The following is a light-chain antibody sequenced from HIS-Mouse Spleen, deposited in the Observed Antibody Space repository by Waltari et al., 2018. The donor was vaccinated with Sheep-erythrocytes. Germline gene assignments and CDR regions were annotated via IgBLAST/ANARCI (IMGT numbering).Light chain of an antibody. Sequence: DIQMTQSPSSLPASVGDRVTITCRASQSISSILNWYQQKPGKAPKLLIHAASSLQSGVPSRFSGSGSGTDFTLTISSLQPEDFATYYCQQSYSTPQFTFGPATKVDIK. CDR1: QSISSI. CDR3: QQSYSTPQFT. V-gene: IGKV1-39*01. CDR2: AAS. J-gene: IGKJ3*01.